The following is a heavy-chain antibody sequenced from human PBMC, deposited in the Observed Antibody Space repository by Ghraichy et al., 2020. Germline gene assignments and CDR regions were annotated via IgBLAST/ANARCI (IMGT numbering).Heavy chain of an antibody. CDR1: GYSISSGYY. CDR2: ISHSGST. CDR3: ARSGAAGRYYYYYGMDV. Sequence: SETLSLTCTVSGYSISSGYYWDWIRQPPGKGLEWIGSISHSGSTNYNPSLKSRVTISIDTSKNQFSLNLRSVTAADTAVYYCARSGAAGRYYYYYGMDVWGQGTTVTVSS. V-gene: IGHV4-38-2*02. J-gene: IGHJ6*02. D-gene: IGHD6-13*01.